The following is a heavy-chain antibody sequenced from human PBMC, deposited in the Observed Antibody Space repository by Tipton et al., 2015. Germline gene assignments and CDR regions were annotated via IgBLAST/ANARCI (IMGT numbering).Heavy chain of an antibody. J-gene: IGHJ4*02. CDR3: VNEFRFVAGDY. V-gene: IGHV3-30*18. Sequence: SLRLSCAASGFLFSSYGMHWVRQAPGKGLEWVAIISYDGSNTYYPDSVKGRFTISRDNSKNTLFLQMNSLRTEDTAVYYCVNEFRFVAGDYWGQGTLVAVSS. D-gene: IGHD3-3*01. CDR2: ISYDGSNT. CDR1: GFLFSSYG.